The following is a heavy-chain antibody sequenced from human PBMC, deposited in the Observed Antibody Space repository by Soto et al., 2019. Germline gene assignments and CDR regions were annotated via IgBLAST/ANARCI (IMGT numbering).Heavy chain of an antibody. CDR1: GFTFNNHG. CDR3: ARDRGIGSYSGLDV. Sequence: QVQLVESGGGVVQPGRSLRLSCAASGFTFNNHGMQWVRQAPGKGLEWVALIYYDGSNRDYTDSVKGRFTISRDNSKNTLSLQMNSLGAEDTAVYYCARDRGIGSYSGLDVWGQGTTVTVSS. V-gene: IGHV3-30*19. D-gene: IGHD1-26*01. CDR2: IYYDGSNR. J-gene: IGHJ6*02.